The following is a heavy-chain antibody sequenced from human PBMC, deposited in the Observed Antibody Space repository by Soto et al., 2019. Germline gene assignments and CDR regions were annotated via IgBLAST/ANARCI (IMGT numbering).Heavy chain of an antibody. V-gene: IGHV3-30-3*01. Sequence: QVQLVESGGGVVQPGTSLRLSCAVSGFTFRSYATHWVRQAPGGGLEWVALISYDGNNNYYADSVKGRFTISRDTFKNTLFLQMNSLRREDTAMYYCARGIGDGYNRDYWGQGTVVTVSS. CDR1: GFTFRSYA. D-gene: IGHD5-12*01. CDR2: ISYDGNNN. CDR3: ARGIGDGYNRDY. J-gene: IGHJ4*02.